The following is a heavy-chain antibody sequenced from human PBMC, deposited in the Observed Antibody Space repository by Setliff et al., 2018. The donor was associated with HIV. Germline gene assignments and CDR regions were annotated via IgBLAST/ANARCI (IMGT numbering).Heavy chain of an antibody. CDR2: INHSGST. D-gene: IGHD2-21*01. CDR3: ARWREMEGDYFDY. V-gene: IGHV4-34*01. J-gene: IGHJ4*02. CDR1: SGSFSGYY. Sequence: SETLSLTCAVYSGSFSGYYWSWIRQPPGKGLEWIGEINHSGSTNYNPSLKSRVTISRDMSKNQFSLKLSSVTAADTSVYYCARWREMEGDYFDYWGQGTLVTVSS.